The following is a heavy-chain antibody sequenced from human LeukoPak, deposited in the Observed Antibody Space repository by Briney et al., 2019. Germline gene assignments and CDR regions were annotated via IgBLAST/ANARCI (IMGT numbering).Heavy chain of an antibody. CDR3: ARAAYYYDSSGYYYVLDY. D-gene: IGHD3-22*01. V-gene: IGHV1-69*10. CDR2: IIPILGIA. J-gene: IGHJ4*02. Sequence: SVKVSCKASGGTFSSYAISWVRQAPGQGLEWMGGIIPILGIANYAQKFQGRVTITADKSTSTAYMELSSLRSEDTAVYYCARAAYYYDSSGYYYVLDYWGQGTLVTVSS. CDR1: GGTFSSYA.